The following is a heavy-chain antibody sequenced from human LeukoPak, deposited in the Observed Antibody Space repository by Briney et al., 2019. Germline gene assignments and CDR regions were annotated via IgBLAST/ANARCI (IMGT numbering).Heavy chain of an antibody. V-gene: IGHV1-69*01. CDR2: IIPIFGTA. D-gene: IGHD6-19*01. Sequence: SLKVSCKASGGTFSSYAISWVRQAPGRGLEWMGGIIPIFGTANYAQNFQGRVTITADESTSTSYMELSSLRSEDTAVYYCARGAVIAVAGNNYFDYWGQGSLVSVSS. CDR1: GGTFSSYA. J-gene: IGHJ4*02. CDR3: ARGAVIAVAGNNYFDY.